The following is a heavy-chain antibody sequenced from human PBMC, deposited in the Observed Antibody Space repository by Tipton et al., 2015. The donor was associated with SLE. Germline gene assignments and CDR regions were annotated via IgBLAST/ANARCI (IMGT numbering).Heavy chain of an antibody. J-gene: IGHJ5*02. Sequence: RSLRLSCSASGFNFKDYTMHWVRQAPGKGLEWVSGIRWSGGPVTYADSVEGRFSISRDNAKNSVYLQMNNVRPDDTALYYCAKDKDPWDCTSASCSGNWFDPWGQGTLVTVSS. CDR3: AKDKDPWDCTSASCSGNWFDP. CDR1: GFNFKDYT. D-gene: IGHD2-15*01. CDR2: IRWSGGPV. V-gene: IGHV3-9*01.